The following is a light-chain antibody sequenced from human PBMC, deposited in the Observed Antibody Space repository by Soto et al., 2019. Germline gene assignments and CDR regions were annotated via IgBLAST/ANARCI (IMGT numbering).Light chain of an antibody. V-gene: IGKV1-5*01. Sequence: DLQMTQSPSTLSASVGDRVTIPCRASQSISTWLAWYQQKPGKAPKLLIYDASSLESGVPSRFSGSGSDTEFTLTIHSLHPDDFATYYCQQYNSYSEAFGQGTKVDIK. J-gene: IGKJ1*01. CDR1: QSISTW. CDR3: QQYNSYSEA. CDR2: DAS.